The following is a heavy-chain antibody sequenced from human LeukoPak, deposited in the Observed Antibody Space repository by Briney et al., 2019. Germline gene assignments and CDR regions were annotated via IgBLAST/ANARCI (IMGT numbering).Heavy chain of an antibody. J-gene: IGHJ6*03. D-gene: IGHD1-7*01. V-gene: IGHV4-39*01. Sequence: SETLSLTCTVSGGSISSSSYYWGWIRQPPGKGLEWIGSIYYSGSTYYNPSLKSRVTISVDTSKNQFSLKLSSVTAADTAVYYCARRAYGRNYYYYYYYMDVWGKGTTVTVSS. CDR1: GGSISSSSYY. CDR2: IYYSGST. CDR3: ARRAYGRNYYYYYYYMDV.